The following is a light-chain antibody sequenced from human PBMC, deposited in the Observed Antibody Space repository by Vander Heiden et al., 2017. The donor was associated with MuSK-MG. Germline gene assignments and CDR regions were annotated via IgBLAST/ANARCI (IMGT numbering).Light chain of an antibody. V-gene: IGKV1-39*01. J-gene: IGKJ2*01. CDR2: AAF. Sequence: DIQMTQSPSSLSASVGDRVTITCRASQSISSYLNWYQQKPGKAPNLLIYAAFSLQSGVPSRFSGSGYGTDFTLTISSLQPEDFAPYYCQQSHSTPLYTFGQGTKMEIK. CDR1: QSISSY. CDR3: QQSHSTPLYT.